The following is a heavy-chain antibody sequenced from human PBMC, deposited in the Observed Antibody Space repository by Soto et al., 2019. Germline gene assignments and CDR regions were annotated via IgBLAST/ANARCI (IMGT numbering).Heavy chain of an antibody. CDR2: ITGSGDYT. V-gene: IGHV3-23*01. D-gene: IGHD4-17*01. CDR1: GFTFSSYA. Sequence: EVQLLESGGGLVQPGGSLRLSCAASGFTFSSYAMTWVRQAPGKGLEWVSGITGSGDYTKYADSVKGRFTISRDNAKNTLYLQMNSMRDEDTAVYYCAKAPNGDYIGAFDFWGQGTMVTVSS. J-gene: IGHJ3*01. CDR3: AKAPNGDYIGAFDF.